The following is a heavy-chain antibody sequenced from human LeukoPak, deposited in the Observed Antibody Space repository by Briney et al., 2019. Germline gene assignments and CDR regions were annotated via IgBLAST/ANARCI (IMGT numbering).Heavy chain of an antibody. D-gene: IGHD3-10*01. CDR2: IIPIFGTA. J-gene: IGHJ6*02. V-gene: IGHV1-69*13. CDR1: GGTFSSYA. Sequence: SVKVSCKASGGTFSSYAISWVRQAPGQGLEWMGGIIPIFGTANYAQKFQGRVTITADESTSTAYMELSSLRSEDTAVYYCATKYYYGSGSYSYGMDVWGQGTTVTVSS. CDR3: ATKYYYGSGSYSYGMDV.